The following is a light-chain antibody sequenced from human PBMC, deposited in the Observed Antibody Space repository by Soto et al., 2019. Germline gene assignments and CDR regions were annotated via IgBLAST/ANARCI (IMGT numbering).Light chain of an antibody. Sequence: DIVMTQSPATLSVSPGERATLSCRASQSVSSNLAWYQQRPGQAPRLLIYGASTRATGITARISGSGSGTEFTLTISSLQSEDFAVYYCQLYNDWPLSFGGGTKVEIK. CDR1: QSVSSN. V-gene: IGKV3-15*01. J-gene: IGKJ4*01. CDR2: GAS. CDR3: QLYNDWPLS.